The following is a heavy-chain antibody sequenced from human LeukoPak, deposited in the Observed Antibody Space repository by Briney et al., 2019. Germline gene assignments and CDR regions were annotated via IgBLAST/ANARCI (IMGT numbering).Heavy chain of an antibody. V-gene: IGHV3-7*01. D-gene: IGHD2-15*01. CDR2: TNPDGSRK. J-gene: IGHJ5*02. CDR1: GFIFSGYW. Sequence: GGSLRLSCAASGFIFSGYWMSWVRQAPGRGLEWVANTNPDGSRKYYVDSVNGRFTISRDNAKNTLYLQMNSLRAEDTAIYYCARRVDATRWFDPWGQGTLVTVSS. CDR3: ARRVDATRWFDP.